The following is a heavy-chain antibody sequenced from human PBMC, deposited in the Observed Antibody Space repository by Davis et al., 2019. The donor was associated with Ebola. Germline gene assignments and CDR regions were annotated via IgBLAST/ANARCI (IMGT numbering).Heavy chain of an antibody. CDR3: AKDTAHGYNYVDYYYYGMDV. D-gene: IGHD5-24*01. V-gene: IGHV3-9*01. CDR1: GFTFDAYA. J-gene: IGHJ6*02. Sequence: GGSLRLSCAASGFTFDAYAMHWVRQAPGKGLEWVSGISWNSGSIGYADSVKGRFTISRDNAKNSLYLQMNSLRAEDTALYYCAKDTAHGYNYVDYYYYGMDVWGQGTTVTVSS. CDR2: ISWNSGSI.